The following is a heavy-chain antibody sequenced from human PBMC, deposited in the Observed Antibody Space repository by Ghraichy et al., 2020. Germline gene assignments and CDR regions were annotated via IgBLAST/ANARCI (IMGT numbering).Heavy chain of an antibody. Sequence: GGSLRLSCAASGFTLSTYGMHWVRQAPGKGLEWVSVLWYDGSNKYYADSVKGRFTISRDTSKNTLYLQMNILRAGATAVYYCVRAAMATIGLGAFDIWGPGARVTVSA. V-gene: IGHV3-33*01. CDR3: VRAAMATIGLGAFDI. J-gene: IGHJ3*02. D-gene: IGHD5-24*01. CDR1: GFTLSTYG. CDR2: LWYDGSNK.